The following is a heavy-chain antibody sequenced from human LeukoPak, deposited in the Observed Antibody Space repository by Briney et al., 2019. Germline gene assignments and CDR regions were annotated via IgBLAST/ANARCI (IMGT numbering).Heavy chain of an antibody. Sequence: SETLSLTCAVSGGSISSDNWWSWVRQPPGKGLEWIGEIHHIGSANYNPSLKSRVTISVDKSQNQFSLKVNSVTAADTAVFYCARRGVEWPRYYFDLWGQGALVTVSS. CDR2: IHHIGSA. D-gene: IGHD3-3*01. CDR3: ARRGVEWPRYYFDL. CDR1: GGSISSDNW. J-gene: IGHJ4*02. V-gene: IGHV4-4*02.